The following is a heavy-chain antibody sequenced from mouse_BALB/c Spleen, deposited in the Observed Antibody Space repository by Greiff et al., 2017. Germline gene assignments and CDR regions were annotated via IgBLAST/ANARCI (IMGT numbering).Heavy chain of an antibody. CDR1: GFTFSSYA. D-gene: IGHD1-1*01. J-gene: IGHJ4*01. V-gene: IGHV5-9-4*01. Sequence: EVKVVESGGGLVKPGGSLKLSCAASGFTFSSYAMSWVRQSPEKRLEWVAEISSGGSYTYYPDTVTGRFTISRDNAKNTLYLEMSSLRSEDTAMYYCARDYYGSSPGAMDYWGQGTAVTVSS. CDR2: ISSGGSYT. CDR3: ARDYYGSSPGAMDY.